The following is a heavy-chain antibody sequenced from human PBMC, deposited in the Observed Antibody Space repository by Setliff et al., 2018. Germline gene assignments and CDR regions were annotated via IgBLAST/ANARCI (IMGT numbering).Heavy chain of an antibody. V-gene: IGHV1-69*13. J-gene: IGHJ6*02. Sequence: GASVKVSCKASGGTFSSYAISWVRQAPGQGLEWMGGIIPIFGTANYAQKFQGRVTITADESTSTAYMELSSLRSEDTAVYYFARDLIDPDDGDYLSFYYYGMDVWGQGTTVTVSS. CDR3: ARDLIDPDDGDYLSFYYYGMDV. CDR2: IIPIFGTA. CDR1: GGTFSSYA. D-gene: IGHD4-17*01.